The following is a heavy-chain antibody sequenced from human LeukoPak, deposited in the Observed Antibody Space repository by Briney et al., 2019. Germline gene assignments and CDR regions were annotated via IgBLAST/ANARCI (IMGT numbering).Heavy chain of an antibody. J-gene: IGHJ4*02. D-gene: IGHD6-19*01. CDR1: GFTFSSYS. CDR2: ISSSSTI. V-gene: IGHV3-48*02. CDR3: ARDRQWLFDY. Sequence: GGSLRLSCAASGFTFSSYSMNWVRQAPGKGLEWVSYISSSSTIYYADSVKGRFTISRDNAKNSLYLQMSSLRDEDTAVYYCARDRQWLFDYWGQGTLVTVSS.